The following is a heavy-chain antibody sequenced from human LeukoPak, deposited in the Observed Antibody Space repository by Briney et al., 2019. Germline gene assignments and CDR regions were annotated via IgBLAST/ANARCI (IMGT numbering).Heavy chain of an antibody. J-gene: IGHJ3*02. Sequence: PGRSLRLSCAASGFTFSSYGTHWVRQAPGKGLEWVAVISYDGSNKYYADSVKGRFTISRDNSKNTLYLQMDSLRAEDTALYYCAKLFRDILTGWNAFDIWGQGTMVTVSS. CDR3: AKLFRDILTGWNAFDI. V-gene: IGHV3-30*18. CDR2: ISYDGSNK. CDR1: GFTFSSYG. D-gene: IGHD3-9*01.